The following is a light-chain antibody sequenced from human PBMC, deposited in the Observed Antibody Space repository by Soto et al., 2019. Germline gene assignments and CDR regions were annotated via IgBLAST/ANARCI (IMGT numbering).Light chain of an antibody. Sequence: EILLTQSPGTLSLSPGERATLNCRASQSVSSIYLAWYQQKPGQARSLLLYATSSRATGIPDRFSGGGSGKDFTLTISTLQPDDFATYYCQQSYNTPITFGQGTRLEI. V-gene: IGKV3D-20*02. CDR1: QSVSSIY. CDR3: QQSYNTPIT. J-gene: IGKJ5*01. CDR2: ATS.